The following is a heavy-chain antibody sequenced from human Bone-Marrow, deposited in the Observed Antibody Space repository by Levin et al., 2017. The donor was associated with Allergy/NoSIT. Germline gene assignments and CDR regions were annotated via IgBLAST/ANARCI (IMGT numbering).Heavy chain of an antibody. Sequence: GESLKISCAASGFTFSSYAMSWVRQAPGKGLEWVSAISGSGGSTYYADSVKGRFTISRDNSKNTLYLQMNSLRAEDTAVYYCAKDLFLKWFRELYDYWGQGTLVTVSS. D-gene: IGHD3-10*01. CDR2: ISGSGGST. V-gene: IGHV3-23*01. CDR1: GFTFSSYA. CDR3: AKDLFLKWFRELYDY. J-gene: IGHJ4*02.